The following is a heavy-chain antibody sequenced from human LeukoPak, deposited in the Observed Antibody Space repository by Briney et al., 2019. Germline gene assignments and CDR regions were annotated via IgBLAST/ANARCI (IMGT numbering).Heavy chain of an antibody. Sequence: GGSLRLSCEASGFTFSNYEMNWVRQAPGKGLEWVSYISSSGNIVYYADSVKGRFTISRDNAKNSMYLVISSLRAEDTAVYYCAGTYPHDYGDYVEYFQYWGQGTLVTVSS. J-gene: IGHJ1*01. V-gene: IGHV3-48*03. CDR2: ISSSGNIV. CDR1: GFTFSNYE. CDR3: AGTYPHDYGDYVEYFQY. D-gene: IGHD4-17*01.